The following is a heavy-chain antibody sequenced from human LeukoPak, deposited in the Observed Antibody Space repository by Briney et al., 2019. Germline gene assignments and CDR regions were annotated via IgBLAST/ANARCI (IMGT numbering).Heavy chain of an antibody. Sequence: GGSLRLSCAASGFTFSDYYMSWIRQAPGKGLEWVSYISSSGSTIYYADSVKGRFIISRDNAKNTLYLQMNSLRAEDTAVYYCAKDLHYGSADYWGQGIQVTVSS. V-gene: IGHV3-11*04. J-gene: IGHJ4*02. CDR2: ISSSGSTI. D-gene: IGHD3-10*01. CDR1: GFTFSDYY. CDR3: AKDLHYGSADY.